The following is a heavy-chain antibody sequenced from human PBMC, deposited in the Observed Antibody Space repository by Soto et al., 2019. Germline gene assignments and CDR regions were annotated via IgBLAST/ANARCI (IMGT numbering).Heavy chain of an antibody. CDR1: GFTFSSYA. D-gene: IGHD3-22*01. V-gene: IGHV3-23*01. Sequence: GGSLRLSCAASGFTFSSYAMSWVRQAPGKGLEWVSAISGRGGSTYYADSVKGRFTISRDNPKNTLYLQMNSLRAEDTAVYYCANLVSGSYSMDVWSQGTTVTVSS. CDR2: ISGRGGST. J-gene: IGHJ6*02. CDR3: ANLVSGSYSMDV.